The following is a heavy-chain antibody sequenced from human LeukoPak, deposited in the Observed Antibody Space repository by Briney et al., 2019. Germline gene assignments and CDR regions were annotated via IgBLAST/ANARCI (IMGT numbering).Heavy chain of an antibody. J-gene: IGHJ3*02. CDR1: GYSFASYW. Sequence: GESLKISCKGSGYSFASYWIGWVHQMPGKGLEWMRIIYPGDSDTRYSPSFQGQVTISADKSISTAYLQWSSLKASDTAMYYCARQLRYFDWLFDAFDIWGQATMVTVSS. V-gene: IGHV5-51*07. CDR3: ARQLRYFDWLFDAFDI. D-gene: IGHD3-9*01. CDR2: IYPGDSDT.